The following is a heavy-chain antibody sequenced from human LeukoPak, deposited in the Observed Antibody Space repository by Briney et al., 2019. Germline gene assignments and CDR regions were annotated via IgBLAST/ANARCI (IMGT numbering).Heavy chain of an antibody. D-gene: IGHD3-22*01. CDR3: ARDISGYYSFDY. Sequence: GGSLRLSCAASGFTFSSYGIHWVRQAPGKGLEWVAVISDDGDKKYYADSVKGRFSISRDNSKNTLYLQMNSLRAEDTAVYYCARDISGYYSFDYWGPGTLVTVSS. J-gene: IGHJ4*02. CDR2: ISDDGDKK. V-gene: IGHV3-30-3*01. CDR1: GFTFSSYG.